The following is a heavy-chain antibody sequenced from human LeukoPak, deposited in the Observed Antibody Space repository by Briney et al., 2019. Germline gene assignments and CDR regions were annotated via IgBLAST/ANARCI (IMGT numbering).Heavy chain of an antibody. Sequence: SETLSLTCAVYGGSFSGYYWSWIRQPPGKGLEWIGEINHSGSTNYNPSLKSRVTISVDTSKNQFSLKLSSVTAADTAVYYCASAVAPGSFDYWGQGTLVTVSS. J-gene: IGHJ4*02. CDR2: INHSGST. V-gene: IGHV4-34*01. CDR1: GGSFSGYY. D-gene: IGHD6-19*01. CDR3: ASAVAPGSFDY.